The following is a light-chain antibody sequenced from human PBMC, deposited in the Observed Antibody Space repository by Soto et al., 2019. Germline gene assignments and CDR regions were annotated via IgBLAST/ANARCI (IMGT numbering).Light chain of an antibody. Sequence: QSALTQPASVSGSPGQSIAISCTGTSSDVGGYDYVSWYQQHPGKAPTLMIYDVSNRPSGVSNRFSGSKSDNTASRTNSGLQAEDEADYYCSSYTSSSTYVFGTGTKVTVL. CDR1: SSDVGGYDY. V-gene: IGLV2-14*01. CDR3: SSYTSSSTYV. J-gene: IGLJ1*01. CDR2: DVS.